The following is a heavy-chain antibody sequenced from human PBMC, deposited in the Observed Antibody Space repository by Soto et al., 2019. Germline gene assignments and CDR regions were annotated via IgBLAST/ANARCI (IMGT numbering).Heavy chain of an antibody. D-gene: IGHD6-19*01. CDR1: GYTFTGYY. J-gene: IGHJ5*02. CDR3: ARVEQWLVRGWFDP. V-gene: IGHV1-2*02. Sequence: ASVKVSCKASGYTFTGYYMHWVRQAPGQGLEWMGWINPNSGGTNYAQKFQGRVTMTRDTSISTAYMELSGLRSDDTAVYYCARVEQWLVRGWFDPWGQGTLVTVSS. CDR2: INPNSGGT.